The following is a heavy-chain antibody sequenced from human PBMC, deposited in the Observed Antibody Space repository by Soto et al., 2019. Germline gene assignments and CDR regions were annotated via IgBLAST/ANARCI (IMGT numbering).Heavy chain of an antibody. CDR2: ISSSSSYI. CDR1: GFTFSSYS. Sequence: GSLRLSCAASGFTFSSYSMNWVRQAPGKGLEWVSSISSSSSYIYYADSVKGRFTISRDNAKNSLYLQMNSLRAEDTAVYYCARGDSSSWYPLFDYWGQGTLVTVSS. J-gene: IGHJ4*02. D-gene: IGHD6-13*01. V-gene: IGHV3-21*01. CDR3: ARGDSSSWYPLFDY.